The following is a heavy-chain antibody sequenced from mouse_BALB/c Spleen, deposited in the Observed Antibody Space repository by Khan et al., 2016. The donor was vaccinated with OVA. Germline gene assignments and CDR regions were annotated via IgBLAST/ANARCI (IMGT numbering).Heavy chain of an antibody. J-gene: IGHJ3*01. D-gene: IGHD1-1*01. Sequence: QIQLVQSGPELEKPGETVKISCKASGYTFTDYSMHWVKQAPGKVLKWMGWINTETGEPTYADDFKGRFAFSLETSASTAYLQINNLKNEDTATYFCARGPYYYGSSSFAYWGQGTLVTVSA. V-gene: IGHV9-2-1*01. CDR3: ARGPYYYGSSSFAY. CDR2: INTETGEP. CDR1: GYTFTDYS.